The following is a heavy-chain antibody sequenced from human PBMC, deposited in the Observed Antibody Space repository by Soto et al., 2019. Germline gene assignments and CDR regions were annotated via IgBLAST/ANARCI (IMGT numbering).Heavy chain of an antibody. CDR1: CGSISGYY. CDR3: AKHVVIVSGGSSYDF. D-gene: IGHD1-26*01. J-gene: IGHJ4*02. CDR2: VYYTGYT. Sequence: SETLSLTCSVSCGSISGYYWSWIRQPPGKGLEFVGYVYYTGYTNYNPSLKSRLTISLDMSKNQISLKLTSVTAADTAVYYCAKHVVIVSGGSSYDFWGQGILVTVSS. V-gene: IGHV4-59*08.